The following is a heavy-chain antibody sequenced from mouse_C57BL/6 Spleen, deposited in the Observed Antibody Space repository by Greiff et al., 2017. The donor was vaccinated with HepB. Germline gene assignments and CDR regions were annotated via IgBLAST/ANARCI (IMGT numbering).Heavy chain of an antibody. CDR3: ARDHYSNPFAY. Sequence: EVKVEESGGGLVKPGGSLKLSCAASGFTFSSYAMSWVRQTPEKRLEWVATISDGGSYTYYPDNVKGRFTISRDNAKNNLYLQMSHLKSEDTAMYYCARDHYSNPFAYWGQGTLVTVSA. CDR2: ISDGGSYT. CDR1: GFTFSSYA. V-gene: IGHV5-4*01. J-gene: IGHJ3*01. D-gene: IGHD2-5*01.